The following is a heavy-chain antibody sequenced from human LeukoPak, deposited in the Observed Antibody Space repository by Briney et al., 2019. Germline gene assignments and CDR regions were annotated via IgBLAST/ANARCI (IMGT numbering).Heavy chain of an antibody. Sequence: ASVKASCAASGYTFTRYDINWGREATGHELEGMGGMNPNSGNTGYAQKFQGRVNTTRNTSISTAYMELSSLKSEDTAVYYCARGVRGYYDSSGYYFNDAFDIWGQGTMVTVSS. CDR3: ARGVRGYYDSSGYYFNDAFDI. D-gene: IGHD3-22*01. CDR1: GYTFTRYD. J-gene: IGHJ3*02. V-gene: IGHV1-8*01. CDR2: MNPNSGNT.